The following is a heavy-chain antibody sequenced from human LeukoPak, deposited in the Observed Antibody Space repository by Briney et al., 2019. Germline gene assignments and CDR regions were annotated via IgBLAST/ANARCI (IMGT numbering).Heavy chain of an antibody. V-gene: IGHV3-23*01. CDR1: GFTFSSYA. J-gene: IGHJ6*02. CDR3: ANNGRYGSNYWSGGRRYYYGMDV. Sequence: GGSLRLSCAASGFTFSSYAMSWVRQAPGKGLEWVSAISGSGGSTYYADSVKGRFTISRDNSKNTLYLQMNSLRAEDTAVYYCANNGRYGSNYWSGGRRYYYGMDVWGQGTTVTVSS. D-gene: IGHD4-23*01. CDR2: ISGSGGST.